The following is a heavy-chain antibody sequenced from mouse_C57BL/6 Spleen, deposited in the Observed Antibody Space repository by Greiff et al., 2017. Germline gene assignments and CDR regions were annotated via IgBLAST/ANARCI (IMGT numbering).Heavy chain of an antibody. CDR1: GFTFSSYG. CDR2: ISSGGSYT. J-gene: IGHJ2*01. CDR3: ARQAHYYGSSSYYFDY. D-gene: IGHD1-1*01. Sequence: EVKLQESGGDLVKPGGSLKLSCAASGFTFSSYGMSWVRQTPDKRLEWVATISSGGSYTYYPDSVKGRFTISRDNAKNTLYLQMSSLKSEDTAMYYGARQAHYYGSSSYYFDYWGQGTTLTVSS. V-gene: IGHV5-6*01.